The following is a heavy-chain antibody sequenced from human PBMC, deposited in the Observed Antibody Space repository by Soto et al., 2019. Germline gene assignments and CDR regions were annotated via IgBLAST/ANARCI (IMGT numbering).Heavy chain of an antibody. CDR3: VGGQYYFDY. V-gene: IGHV3-30*03. J-gene: IGHJ4*02. CDR2: ISYDGTNK. Sequence: QVQLVESGGGVVQPGRSLRLSCAASGFPFTTYGMHWVREGPGQGLEWVAVISYDGTNKYYANSVKGRFTISRDNSKNTLYLQMNSLRPEDRALYYCVGGQYYFDYRGQGTLVTVSS. D-gene: IGHD3-10*01. CDR1: GFPFTTYG.